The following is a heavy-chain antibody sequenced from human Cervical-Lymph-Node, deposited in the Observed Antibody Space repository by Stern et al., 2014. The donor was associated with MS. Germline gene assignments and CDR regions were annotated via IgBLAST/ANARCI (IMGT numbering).Heavy chain of an antibody. J-gene: IGHJ5*02. CDR1: AGSIDTYY. CDR2: IYYSGST. D-gene: IGHD5-24*01. V-gene: IGHV4-59*01. Sequence: QLQLQESGPGLVKPSETLSLSCTVSAGSIDTYYWSWIRQPPGKGLEWMGYIYYSGSTNYNPSLKNRVTISVDMSKSQISLRLQSVTAADTAVYYCARNSFGYSRSIDPWGQGTLVTVSS. CDR3: ARNSFGYSRSIDP.